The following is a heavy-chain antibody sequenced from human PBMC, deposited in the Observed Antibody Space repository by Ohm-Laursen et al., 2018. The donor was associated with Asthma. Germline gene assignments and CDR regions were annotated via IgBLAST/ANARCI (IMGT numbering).Heavy chain of an antibody. D-gene: IGHD5-18*01. CDR3: ARMRAGIQLWLRYFDL. CDR2: IKQDGSEK. J-gene: IGHJ2*01. V-gene: IGHV3-7*05. Sequence: SLRLSCAASGFTYSNYWMSWVRQAPGKGLEWVASIKQDGSEKHYVDSVKGRFTISRDNAKKTLYLQMNSLRAEDTAVYYCARMRAGIQLWLRYFDLWGRGTLVTVSS. CDR1: GFTYSNYW.